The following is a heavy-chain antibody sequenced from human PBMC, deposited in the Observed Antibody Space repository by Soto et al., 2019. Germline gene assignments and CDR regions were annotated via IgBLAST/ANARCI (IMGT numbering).Heavy chain of an antibody. J-gene: IGHJ4*02. Sequence: QVQLVESGGGVVPPGRSLRLSCAASGFTFSSYGMHWVRQAPGKGLEWVAVISYDGSNKYYADSVKGRFTISRDNSKNTLYLQMNSLRTEDTAVYYCAKEYSSGWSEWGQGTLVTVSS. CDR1: GFTFSSYG. D-gene: IGHD6-19*01. CDR3: AKEYSSGWSE. CDR2: ISYDGSNK. V-gene: IGHV3-30*18.